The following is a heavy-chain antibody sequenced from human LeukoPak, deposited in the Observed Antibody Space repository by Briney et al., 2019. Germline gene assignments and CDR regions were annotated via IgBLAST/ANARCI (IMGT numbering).Heavy chain of an antibody. CDR1: GGSISSSSYY. J-gene: IGHJ4*02. D-gene: IGHD3-22*01. Sequence: SETLSLTCTVSGGSISSSSYYWGWIRQPPGKGLEWIGSIYYSGSTYYNPSLKSRVTISVDTSKNQFSLKLSSVTAADTAVYYCARASMIVNDYFDYWGQGTLVTVSS. CDR2: IYYSGST. V-gene: IGHV4-39*07. CDR3: ARASMIVNDYFDY.